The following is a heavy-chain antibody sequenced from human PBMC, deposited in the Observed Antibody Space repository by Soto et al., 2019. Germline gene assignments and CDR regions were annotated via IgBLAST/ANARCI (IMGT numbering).Heavy chain of an antibody. J-gene: IGHJ5*02. D-gene: IGHD3-16*01. CDR2: IYWDDDK. V-gene: IGHV2-5*02. CDR1: GFSLTTRGVG. CDR3: AHIPNYYQYDWFDP. Sequence: QITLKESGPTLVKPTQTLTLTCTFSGFSLTTRGVGVGWIRQPPGKALECLALIYWDDDKRYSPSLQSRLSSTKDPSKNQVVLTMTNVEPVDTATYYCAHIPNYYQYDWFDPWGQGTLVSVSS.